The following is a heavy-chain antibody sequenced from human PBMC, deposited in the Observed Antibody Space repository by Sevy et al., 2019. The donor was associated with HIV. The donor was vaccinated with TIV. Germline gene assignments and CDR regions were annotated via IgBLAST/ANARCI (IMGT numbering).Heavy chain of an antibody. D-gene: IGHD2-2*01. V-gene: IGHV3-33*08. CDR2: IWSDGTMK. J-gene: IGHJ4*02. Sequence: GGSLRLSCAASGFTFTNYGMHWVRQAPGKGLEWVAVIWSDGTMKYYADSVKGRFTISRDNSKNTVYLEMNSLKTDDTAVYYCARDSNGNRNEPAPGYWGQGTLVTVSS. CDR1: GFTFTNYG. CDR3: ARDSNGNRNEPAPGY.